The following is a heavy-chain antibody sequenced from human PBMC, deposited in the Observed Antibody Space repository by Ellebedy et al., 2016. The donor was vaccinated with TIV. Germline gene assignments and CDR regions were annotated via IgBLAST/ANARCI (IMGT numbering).Heavy chain of an antibody. Sequence: GGSLRLXXAASGFVFKSYSMNWVRQAPGKGLEWVASISDRNSKRFYSDSVKGRFIISRDDATSSLFLEMNTLRAEDTAVYYCARPMFYYHYYMDVWGKGTTVIV. V-gene: IGHV3-21*01. CDR2: ISDRNSKR. CDR1: GFVFKSYS. J-gene: IGHJ6*03. D-gene: IGHD3-10*02. CDR3: ARPMFYYHYYMDV.